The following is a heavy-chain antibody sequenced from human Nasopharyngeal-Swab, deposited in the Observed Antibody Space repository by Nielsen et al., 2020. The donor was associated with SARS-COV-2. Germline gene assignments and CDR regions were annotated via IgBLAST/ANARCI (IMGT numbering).Heavy chain of an antibody. Sequence: GESLKISCAASGFTLNNHGMHWVRQAPGRGLEWVAVISYEGSLKNYADSVKGRFTIARDNSKSTAYLQMNRLRVEDTAVYYCAKRGAFLEILTGYPPIDYWGVGTLVIVSS. CDR3: AKRGAFLEILTGYPPIDY. CDR2: ISYEGSLK. V-gene: IGHV3-30*18. J-gene: IGHJ4*02. D-gene: IGHD3-9*01. CDR1: GFTLNNHG.